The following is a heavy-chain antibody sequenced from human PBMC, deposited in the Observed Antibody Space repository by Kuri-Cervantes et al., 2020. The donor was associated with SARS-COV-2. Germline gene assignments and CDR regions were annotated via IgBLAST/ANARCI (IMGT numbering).Heavy chain of an antibody. CDR3: VRDGDHWNFAY. D-gene: IGHD1-1*01. Sequence: GGSLRLSCAASGFTLSGHWIHWVRQAPGKGLVWVSRINPDGSYTNNADSVKGRFTLSRDNAKNMLFLQMNSLRAEDTAVYYCVRDGDHWNFAYWGQGNRVTVSS. V-gene: IGHV3-74*01. CDR1: GFTLSGHW. CDR2: INPDGSYT. J-gene: IGHJ4*02.